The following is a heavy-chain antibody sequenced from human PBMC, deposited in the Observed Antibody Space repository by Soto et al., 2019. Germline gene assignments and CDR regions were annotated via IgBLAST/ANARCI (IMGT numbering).Heavy chain of an antibody. D-gene: IGHD2-21*02. V-gene: IGHV1-69*06. Sequence: QVYLVQSGAEVKKPGSSVKISCKASGGIFSSNTINWVRQAAGQGLEWMGGLIPLFGTANYAEKFQGRVTITADKSTMTEYMELTSLRSEDTAVYYCASKAACGGDCYAFDSWGQGTLVTVSS. CDR2: LIPLFGTA. CDR1: GGIFSSNT. CDR3: ASKAACGGDCYAFDS. J-gene: IGHJ4*02.